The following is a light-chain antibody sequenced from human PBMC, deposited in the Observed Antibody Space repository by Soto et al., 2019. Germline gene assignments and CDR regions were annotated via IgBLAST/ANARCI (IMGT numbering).Light chain of an antibody. V-gene: IGLV1-36*01. CDR1: SSNIGENY. J-gene: IGLJ2*01. Sequence: QSVLTQPPSVSEAPRQRVTISCSGSSSNIGENYVNWYQQVPGKAPKLLLYHDDLRPSGVSDRFSGSKSGTSASLAISGLQSEVGANNNCDSWDDTLKVHGFGGGTNPTVL. CDR2: HDD. CDR3: DSWDDTLKVHG.